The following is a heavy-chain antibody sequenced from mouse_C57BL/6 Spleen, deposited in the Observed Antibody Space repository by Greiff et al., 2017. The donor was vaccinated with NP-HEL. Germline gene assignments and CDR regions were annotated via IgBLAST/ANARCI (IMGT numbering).Heavy chain of an antibody. D-gene: IGHD3-2*01. V-gene: IGHV6-6*01. J-gene: IGHJ3*01. CDR2: IRNKANNHAT. Sequence: EVQRVESGGGLVQPGGSMKLSCAASGFTFSDAWMDWVRQSPEKGLEWVAEIRNKANNHATYYAESVKGRFTISRDDSKSSVYLQMNSLRAEDTGIYYCTLDSSDWFAYWGQGTLVTVSA. CDR1: GFTFSDAW. CDR3: TLDSSDWFAY.